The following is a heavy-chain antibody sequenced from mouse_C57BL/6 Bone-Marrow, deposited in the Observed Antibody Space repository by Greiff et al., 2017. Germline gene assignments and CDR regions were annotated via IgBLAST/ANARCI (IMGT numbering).Heavy chain of an antibody. V-gene: IGHV5-15*01. CDR3: ARQGFYYGSPYAMDY. CDR1: GFTFSDYG. J-gene: IGHJ4*01. Sequence: DVMLVESGGGLVQPGGSLKLSCAASGFTFSDYGMAWVRQAPRKGPEWVAFISNLAYSIYYADTVTGRFTISRENAKNTLYLEMSSLRSEDTAMYYCARQGFYYGSPYAMDYWGQGTSVTVSS. D-gene: IGHD1-1*01. CDR2: ISNLAYSI.